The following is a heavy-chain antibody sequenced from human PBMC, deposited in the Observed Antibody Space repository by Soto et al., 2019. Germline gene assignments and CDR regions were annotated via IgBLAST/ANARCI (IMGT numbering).Heavy chain of an antibody. CDR1: GFTFSSYA. Sequence: QVQLVESGGGVVQPGRSLRLSCAASGFTFSSYAMYWVRQAPGKGLEWVAVISYDENNKYYADSVKGRFTISRDNSKNTLYLQINSLRAEDTAVYYCARAGCDGGSCYTLVGLRYGMDVWGQGTTVTVSS. D-gene: IGHD2-15*01. CDR2: ISYDENNK. V-gene: IGHV3-30-3*01. CDR3: ARAGCDGGSCYTLVGLRYGMDV. J-gene: IGHJ6*02.